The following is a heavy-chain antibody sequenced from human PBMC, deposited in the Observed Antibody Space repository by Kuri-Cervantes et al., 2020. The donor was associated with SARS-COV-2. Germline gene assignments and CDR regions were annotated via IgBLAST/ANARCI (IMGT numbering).Heavy chain of an antibody. CDR2: ISFDGIDK. D-gene: IGHD2/OR15-2a*01. J-gene: IGHJ6*02. CDR1: GFTFSKYA. V-gene: IGHV3-30*18. Sequence: GGSLRLSCAASGFTFSKYAVHWLRQAPGKGLEWVAIISFDGIDKYYGDSVKGRFIISRDNSKNTLYLQMNSLRAEDTAVYYCAKEISTTGHRYFYGMDVWGQGTTVTVSS. CDR3: AKEISTTGHRYFYGMDV.